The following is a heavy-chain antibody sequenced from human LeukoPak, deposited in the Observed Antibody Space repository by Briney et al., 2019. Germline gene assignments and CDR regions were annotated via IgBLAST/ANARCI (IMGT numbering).Heavy chain of an antibody. J-gene: IGHJ4*02. CDR2: IYYSGST. V-gene: IGHV4-31*11. Sequence: PSETLSLTCAVYGGSFSGYYWSWIRQHPGKGLEWIGYIYYSGSTYYNPSLKSRVTISVDTSKNQFSLKLSSVTAADTAVYYCARGYSSKSYYFDYWGQGTLVTVSS. D-gene: IGHD5-18*01. CDR3: ARGYSSKSYYFDY. CDR1: GGSFSGYY.